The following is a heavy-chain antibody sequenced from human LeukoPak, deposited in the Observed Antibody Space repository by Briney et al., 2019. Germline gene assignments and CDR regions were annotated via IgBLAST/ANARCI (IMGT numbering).Heavy chain of an antibody. Sequence: SETLSLTCTVSGDSISGSYWSWIRQSPGKGLEWIGYIYYSGSTNYNPSLKSRVTISVDTPKNQFSLKLSSVTAADTAVYYCARDYSAWVAASVVWGPGTLVTVSS. D-gene: IGHD2-15*01. V-gene: IGHV4-59*01. CDR1: GDSISGSY. CDR3: ARDYSAWVAASVV. J-gene: IGHJ4*02. CDR2: IYYSGST.